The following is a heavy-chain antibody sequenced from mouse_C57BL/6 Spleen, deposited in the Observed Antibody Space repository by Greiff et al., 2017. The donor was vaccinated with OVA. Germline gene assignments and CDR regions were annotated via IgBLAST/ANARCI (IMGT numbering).Heavy chain of an antibody. CDR3: ARGYYDYDFDY. J-gene: IGHJ2*01. CDR1: GFTFTGYW. V-gene: IGHV1-9*01. D-gene: IGHD2-4*01. CDR2: ILPGSGST. Sequence: VQLLESGAGLMKPGASVKLSCKATGFTFTGYWIAWVQQRPGHGLEWIAEILPGSGSTYYNDKVKGNATFTADTTSNTAYMQRSSLTTEDSAIYYCARGYYDYDFDYWGQGTTLTVSS.